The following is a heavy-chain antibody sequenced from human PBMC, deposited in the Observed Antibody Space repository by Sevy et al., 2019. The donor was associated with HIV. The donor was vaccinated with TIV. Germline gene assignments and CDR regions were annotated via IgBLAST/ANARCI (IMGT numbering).Heavy chain of an antibody. J-gene: IGHJ4*02. CDR2: ISQSGSTT. CDR3: ARDLPPSATTVAHFDY. CDR1: GFTFSSYE. Sequence: GGSLRLSCAASGFTFSSYEMNWVRQAPGKGLEWVSYISQSGSTTYSDSVKGRFTIFRDNVKNSVYLQMNNLRAEDTALYYCARDLPPSATTVAHFDYRGQGTLVTVSS. D-gene: IGHD4-17*01. V-gene: IGHV3-48*03.